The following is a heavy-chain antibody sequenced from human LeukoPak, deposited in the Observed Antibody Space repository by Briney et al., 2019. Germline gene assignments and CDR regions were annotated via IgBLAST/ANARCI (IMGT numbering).Heavy chain of an antibody. CDR1: GFTFSSYA. CDR2: ISYDGSNK. J-gene: IGHJ4*02. Sequence: PGGSLRLSCAASGFTFSSYAMHWVRQAPGKGLEWVAVISYDGSNKYYADSVKGRFTISRDNSKNTLYLQMDSLRAEDTAPYYCARGLGTGYYNVAYWGQGTLVTVSS. V-gene: IGHV3-30-3*01. CDR3: ARGLGTGYYNVAY. D-gene: IGHD3-9*01.